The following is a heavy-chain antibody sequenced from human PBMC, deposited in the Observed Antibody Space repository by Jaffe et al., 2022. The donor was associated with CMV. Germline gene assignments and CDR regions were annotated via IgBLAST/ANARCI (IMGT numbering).Heavy chain of an antibody. Sequence: QVQLQESGPGLVKPSETLSLTCTVSGGSISSYYWSWIRQPPGKGLEWIGYIYYSGSTNYNPSLKSRVTISVDTSKNQFSLKLSSVTAADTAVYYCARSDNIVVVTDDAFDIWGQGTMVTVSS. D-gene: IGHD2-21*02. CDR3: ARSDNIVVVTDDAFDI. CDR2: IYYSGST. V-gene: IGHV4-59*01. CDR1: GGSISSYY. J-gene: IGHJ3*02.